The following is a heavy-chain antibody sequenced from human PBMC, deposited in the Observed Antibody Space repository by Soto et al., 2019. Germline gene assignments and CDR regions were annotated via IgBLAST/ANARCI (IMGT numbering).Heavy chain of an antibody. CDR1: GGSISSSSYY. D-gene: IGHD6-13*01. CDR3: ANGYSSSWYYYYGMDV. V-gene: IGHV4-39*01. J-gene: IGHJ6*02. CDR2: IYYSGST. Sequence: SETLSLTCTVSGGSISSSSYYWGWIRQPPGKGLEWIGSIYYSGSTYYNPSLKSRVTISVDTSKNQFSLKLSSVTAADTAVYYCANGYSSSWYYYYGMDVWAKGPRSPSP.